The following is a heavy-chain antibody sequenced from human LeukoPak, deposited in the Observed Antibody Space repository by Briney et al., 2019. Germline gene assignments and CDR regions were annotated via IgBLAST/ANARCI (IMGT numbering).Heavy chain of an antibody. Sequence: GGSLSLSCAASGFTVSSNYMSWVRQAPGKGLEWVSLIFSGGSTYYADSVKGRFTISRDNSKNTLYLQMNSLRAEDTAVYYCAKDPHWGQGTTVTVSS. CDR1: GFTVSSNY. CDR2: IFSGGST. V-gene: IGHV3-66*01. J-gene: IGHJ6*02. CDR3: AKDPH.